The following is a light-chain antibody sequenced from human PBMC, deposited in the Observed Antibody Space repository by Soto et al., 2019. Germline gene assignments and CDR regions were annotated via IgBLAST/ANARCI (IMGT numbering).Light chain of an antibody. CDR3: AAWDDSLSGPL. Sequence: QSVLTQSPSASGTPGQRVIISCSGTSSNIGTNYVYWYQQLPGTAPKVLIYSNDKRPSGVPNRFSGSKSGTSASLAISGLRSEDEAVYYCAAWDDSLSGPLFGGGTKLTVL. V-gene: IGLV1-47*01. CDR2: SND. J-gene: IGLJ2*01. CDR1: SSNIGTNY.